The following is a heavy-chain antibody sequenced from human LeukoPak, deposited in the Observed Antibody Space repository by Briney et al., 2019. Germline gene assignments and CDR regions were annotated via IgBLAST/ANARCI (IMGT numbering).Heavy chain of an antibody. Sequence: SETLSLTCTVSGGSISSYYWSWIRQPPGKGLEWIGYIYYSGSTNYNPSLKSRVTISVDTSKNQFSLKLSSVTAADTAVCYCARKKRGYSYGRNLDAFDIWGQGTMVTVSS. CDR2: IYYSGST. V-gene: IGHV4-59*01. D-gene: IGHD5-18*01. CDR1: GGSISSYY. CDR3: ARKKRGYSYGRNLDAFDI. J-gene: IGHJ3*02.